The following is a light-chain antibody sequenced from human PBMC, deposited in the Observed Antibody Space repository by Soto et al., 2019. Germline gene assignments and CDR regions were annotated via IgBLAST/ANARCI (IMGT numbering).Light chain of an antibody. J-gene: IGLJ1*01. V-gene: IGLV2-8*01. Sequence: QSALTQPPSASGSPGESVTISCTGTSSDVGKYDYVSWFQHHPGKAPKLIIYEVSKRPSGVPDLFSGSKSGSTASLTVSGLQTEDEADYYCNSYVHGSHVCGTGTKVTVL. CDR3: NSYVHGSHV. CDR2: EVS. CDR1: SSDVGKYDY.